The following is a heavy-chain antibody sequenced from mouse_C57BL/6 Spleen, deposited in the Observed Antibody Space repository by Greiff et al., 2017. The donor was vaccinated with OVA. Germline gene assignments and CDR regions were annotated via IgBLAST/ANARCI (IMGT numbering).Heavy chain of an antibody. CDR1: GYTFTSYG. V-gene: IGHV1-81*01. CDR2: IYPRSGNT. J-gene: IGHJ4*01. Sequence: QVQLKQSGAELARPGASVKLSCKASGYTFTSYGISWVKQRTGQGLEWIGEIYPRSGNTYYNEKFKGKATLTADKSSSTAYMELRSLTSEDSAVYFCARSLRCSSYDYYAMDYWGQGTSVTVSS. CDR3: ARSLRCSSYDYYAMDY. D-gene: IGHD1-1*01.